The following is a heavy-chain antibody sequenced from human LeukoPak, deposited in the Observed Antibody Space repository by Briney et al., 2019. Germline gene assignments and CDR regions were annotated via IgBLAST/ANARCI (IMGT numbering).Heavy chain of an antibody. D-gene: IGHD6-19*01. CDR2: INHSGST. V-gene: IGHV4-34*01. CDR3: ARYSSGWYYVRYGMDV. J-gene: IGHJ6*02. Sequence: PSETLSLTCAVYGGSFSGYYWSWIRQPPGKGLEWIGEINHSGSTNYNPSLKSRVTISVDTSKNQFSLKLSSVTAADTAVYYCARYSSGWYYVRYGMDVWGQGTTVTISS. CDR1: GGSFSGYY.